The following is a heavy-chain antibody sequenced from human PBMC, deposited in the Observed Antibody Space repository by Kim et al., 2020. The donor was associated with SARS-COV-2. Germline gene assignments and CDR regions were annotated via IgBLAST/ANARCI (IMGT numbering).Heavy chain of an antibody. CDR2: ISSSSSTI. CDR1: GFTFSSYS. J-gene: IGHJ2*01. Sequence: GGSLRLSCAASGFTFSSYSMNWVRQAPGKGLEWVSYISSSSSTIYYADSVKGRSTISRDNAKNSLYLQMNSLRDEDTAVYYCARDPQLLWFGELLPIDLWGRGTLVTVSS. V-gene: IGHV3-48*02. D-gene: IGHD3-10*01. CDR3: ARDPQLLWFGELLPIDL.